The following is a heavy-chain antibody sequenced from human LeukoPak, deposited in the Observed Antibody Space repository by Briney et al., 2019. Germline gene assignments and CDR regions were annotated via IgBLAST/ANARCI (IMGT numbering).Heavy chain of an antibody. CDR1: GGTFSSYA. V-gene: IGHV1-69*13. CDR2: IIPIFGTA. Sequence: ASVKVSCKASGGTFSSYAISWVRQAPGQGLEWMGGIIPIFGTANYAQKFQGRVTITADESTSTAYMELSSLRSEGTAVYYCARSLEYYDFWSGHPRAEYFQHWGQGTLVTVSS. J-gene: IGHJ1*01. D-gene: IGHD3-3*01. CDR3: ARSLEYYDFWSGHPRAEYFQH.